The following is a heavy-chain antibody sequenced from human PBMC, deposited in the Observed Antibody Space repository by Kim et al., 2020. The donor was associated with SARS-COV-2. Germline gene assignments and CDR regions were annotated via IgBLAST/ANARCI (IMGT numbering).Heavy chain of an antibody. V-gene: IGHV3-23*01. D-gene: IGHD3-16*01. CDR2: ISGSGGST. Sequence: GGSLRLSCAASGFTFSGSAMNWVRQAPGKGLEWVSAISGSGGSTYYADSVKGRFTISRDNSKNTLYLQMNSLRAEDTAVYYCAKGRGTITTTKIDYWGQGTLVTVSS. CDR1: GFTFSGSA. CDR3: AKGRGTITTTKIDY. J-gene: IGHJ4*02.